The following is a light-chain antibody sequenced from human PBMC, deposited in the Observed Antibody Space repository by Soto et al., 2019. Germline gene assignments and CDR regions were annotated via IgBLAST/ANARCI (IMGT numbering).Light chain of an antibody. CDR2: DAS. CDR1: QSISSW. Sequence: DIQMTQSPSTLSASVGDRVTITCRASQSISSWLAWYQQKPGKSPKLLIYDASSLESGVPSRFSGSGSGTEFTLTISSLQPDDFATYYCQQYHSSWTVGPVTKVEIK. CDR3: QQYHSSWT. J-gene: IGKJ1*01. V-gene: IGKV1-5*01.